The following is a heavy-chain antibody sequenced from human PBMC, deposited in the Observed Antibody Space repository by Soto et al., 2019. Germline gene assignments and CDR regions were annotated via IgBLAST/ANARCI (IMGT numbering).Heavy chain of an antibody. CDR2: ISYDGSNK. D-gene: IGHD6-19*01. J-gene: IGHJ6*04. Sequence: QVQLVESGGGVVQPGRSLRLSCAASGFTFSSYGMHWVRQAPGKGLEWVAVISYDGSNKYYADSVKGRFTISRDNSKNTLYMQINSLRAEDTAEYYCAKDGNSSGWLDYYYYGMDVWGKGTMVTVSS. CDR3: AKDGNSSGWLDYYYYGMDV. V-gene: IGHV3-30*18. CDR1: GFTFSSYG.